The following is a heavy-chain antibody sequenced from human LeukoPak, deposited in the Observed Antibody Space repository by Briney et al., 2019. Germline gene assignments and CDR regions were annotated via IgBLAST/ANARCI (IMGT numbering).Heavy chain of an antibody. J-gene: IGHJ6*02. CDR1: GFTFSSYA. V-gene: IGHV3-23*01. CDR3: AKSTGYCSGGSCPFYYYGMDV. Sequence: PGGSLRLSCAASGFTFSSYAMSWVRQAPGKGLEWVSSISGSGGSTYYADSVKGRFTISRDNSKNTLYLQMNSLRAEDTAVYYCAKSTGYCSGGSCPFYYYGMDVWGQGTTVTVSS. D-gene: IGHD2-15*01. CDR2: ISGSGGST.